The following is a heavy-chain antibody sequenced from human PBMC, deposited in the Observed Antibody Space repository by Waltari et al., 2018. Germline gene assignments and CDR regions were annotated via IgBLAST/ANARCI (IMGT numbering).Heavy chain of an antibody. CDR2: IMTDGREE. V-gene: IGHV3-7*01. J-gene: IGHJ3*02. CDR3: VRDQWFAFDI. Sequence: EVQLVESGGGLVQPGGSRRLPCAASGFHLSNYWMSGVRQAPGKGLEWVANIMTDGREEYYVDSVRGRFTSSRDNAKNSLYLQMNSLRPEDTAVYYCVRDQWFAFDIWGQGTMVTVSS. D-gene: IGHD3-22*01. CDR1: GFHLSNYW.